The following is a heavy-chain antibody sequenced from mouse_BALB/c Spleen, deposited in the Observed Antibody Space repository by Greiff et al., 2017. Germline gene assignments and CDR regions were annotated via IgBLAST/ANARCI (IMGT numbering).Heavy chain of an antibody. CDR3: ARNSAWFAY. CDR1: GYTFTSYW. Sequence: LQQPGSELVRPGASVKLSCKASGYTFTSYWMHWVKQRHGQGLEWIGNIYPGSGSTYYNEKFKGKATLTADKSSNTAYMQLSSLTSEDSAVYFCARNSAWFAYWGQGTLVTVSA. J-gene: IGHJ3*01. V-gene: IGHV1S22*01. CDR2: IYPGSGST.